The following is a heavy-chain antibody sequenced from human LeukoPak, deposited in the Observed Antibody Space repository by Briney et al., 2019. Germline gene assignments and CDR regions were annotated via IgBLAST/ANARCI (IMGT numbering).Heavy chain of an antibody. Sequence: SETLSLTCTVSGGSISSSSYYWGRIRQPPGKGLEWIGSIYYSGSTYYNPSLKSRVTISVDTSKNQFSLQLRSVTAADTAVYYCARDSTSGSSWFFDYWGQGTLVTVSS. CDR1: GGSISSSSYY. CDR3: ARDSTSGSSWFFDY. CDR2: IYYSGST. D-gene: IGHD6-13*01. J-gene: IGHJ4*02. V-gene: IGHV4-39*07.